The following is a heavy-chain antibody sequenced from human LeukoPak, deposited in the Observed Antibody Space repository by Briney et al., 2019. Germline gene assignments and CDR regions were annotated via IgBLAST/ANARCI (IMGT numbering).Heavy chain of an antibody. CDR2: ITPKNCDT. D-gene: IGHD1-1*01. CDR3: STYVLTWYNDY. J-gene: IGHJ4*02. Sequence: GASVKVSCKSAVYTATIYLLHFLRQIPGQGLEWMAWITPKNCDTNYAEKFQGRLTLTSDMSISTTYMELINLRSDDTAVYYFSTYVLTWYNDYWGQGTLVTVSS. CDR1: VYTATIYL. V-gene: IGHV1-2*02.